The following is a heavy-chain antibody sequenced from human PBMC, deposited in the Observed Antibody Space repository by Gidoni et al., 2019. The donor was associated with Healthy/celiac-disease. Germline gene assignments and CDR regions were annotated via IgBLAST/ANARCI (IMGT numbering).Heavy chain of an antibody. Sequence: QVQLQESGPGLVKPSETLSLTCTVSGGSISSYYWSWIRQPAGKGLEWIGRIYTSGSTNYTPSLKSRVTMSVDTSKNQFSLKLSSGTAADTAVYYCARSGRSGGGVIAKMLLNAFDIWGQGTMVTVSS. CDR2: IYTSGST. J-gene: IGHJ3*02. CDR1: GGSISSYY. D-gene: IGHD3-16*02. V-gene: IGHV4-4*07. CDR3: ARSGRSGGGVIAKMLLNAFDI.